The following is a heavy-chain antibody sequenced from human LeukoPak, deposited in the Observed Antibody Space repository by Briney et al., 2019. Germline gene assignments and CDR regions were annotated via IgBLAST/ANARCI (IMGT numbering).Heavy chain of an antibody. Sequence: SETLSLTCAVYGGSFSGYYWSWIRQPLGKGLEWIGEINHSGSTNYNPSLKSRVPISVDTSKNQFSLKLSSVTAADTAVYYCARRSNRGHRQSTSKNAVFGYWGQGTLVTVSS. V-gene: IGHV4-34*01. CDR3: ARRSNRGHRQSTSKNAVFGY. CDR1: GGSFSGYY. J-gene: IGHJ4*02. D-gene: IGHD3-3*01. CDR2: INHSGST.